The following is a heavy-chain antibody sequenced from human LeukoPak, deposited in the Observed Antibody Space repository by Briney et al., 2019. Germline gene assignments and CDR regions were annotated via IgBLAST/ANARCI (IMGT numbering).Heavy chain of an antibody. CDR1: GFTFSSYG. D-gene: IGHD6-13*01. Sequence: GGSLRLSCAASGFTFSSYGMHWVRQAPGKGLEWVAFIRYDGSNKYYADSVKGRFTIFRDNSKNTLYLQMNSLRAEDTAVYYCARRSSSWYYFDYWGQGTLVTVSS. V-gene: IGHV3-30*02. CDR3: ARRSSSWYYFDY. J-gene: IGHJ4*02. CDR2: IRYDGSNK.